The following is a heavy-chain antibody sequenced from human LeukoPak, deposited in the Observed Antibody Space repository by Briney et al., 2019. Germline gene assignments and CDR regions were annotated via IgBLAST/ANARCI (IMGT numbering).Heavy chain of an antibody. CDR2: IFHSGST. Sequence: SETLSLTCAVSGVSIDRSNWWSWVRQPPGKGLEWIGEIFHSGSTRYNPSLKSRVTISVDKSKNQFSLKLSSVTAADTAVYYCARGVVPAAYFNWFDPWGQGTLVTVSS. CDR3: ARGVVPAAYFNWFDP. CDR1: GVSIDRSNW. V-gene: IGHV4-4*02. J-gene: IGHJ5*02. D-gene: IGHD2-2*01.